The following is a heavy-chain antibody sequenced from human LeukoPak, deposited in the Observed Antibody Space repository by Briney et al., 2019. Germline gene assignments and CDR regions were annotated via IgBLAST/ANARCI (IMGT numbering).Heavy chain of an antibody. J-gene: IGHJ4*02. CDR1: GGTFSSYA. D-gene: IGHD6-13*01. Sequence: ASVKVSCKASGGTFSSYAISWVRQAPGQGLEWMGGIIPIFGTANYAQKFQGRVTITADGSTSTAYMELSSLRSEDTAVYYCARTRMYRGKSQQLVDFDYWGQGTLVTVSS. CDR3: ARTRMYRGKSQQLVDFDY. V-gene: IGHV1-69*13. CDR2: IIPIFGTA.